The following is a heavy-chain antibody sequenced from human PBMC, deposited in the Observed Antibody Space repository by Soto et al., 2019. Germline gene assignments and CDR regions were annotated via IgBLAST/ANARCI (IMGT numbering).Heavy chain of an antibody. CDR1: GGSISSGGYY. J-gene: IGHJ4*02. CDR2: IYYSGRN. CDR3: AREPLT. Sequence: QVQLQESGPGLVKPSQTLSLTCTVSGGSISSGGYYWSWIRQHPGKGLEWIGYIYYSGRNYNNPSLMTLVTSTVYTSNNHFSLKLSSVTAADSALYYCAREPLTWGQGTLVTVSS. V-gene: IGHV4-31*01.